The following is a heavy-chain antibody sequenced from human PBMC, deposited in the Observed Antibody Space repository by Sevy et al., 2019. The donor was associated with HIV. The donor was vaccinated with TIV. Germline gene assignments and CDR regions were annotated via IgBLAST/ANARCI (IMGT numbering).Heavy chain of an antibody. J-gene: IGHJ6*02. CDR2: IYYSGGT. CDR1: GGSISSGDYY. Sequence: SETLSLTCTVSGGSISSGDYYWSWIRQPPGKGLEWIGYIYYSGGTYYNPSLKSRVTISVDTSKNNFSLKLSSVTAADTAVYYCARAPYSSSGPYYYYYGMDVWGQGTTVTVSS. D-gene: IGHD6-13*01. V-gene: IGHV4-30-4*01. CDR3: ARAPYSSSGPYYYYYGMDV.